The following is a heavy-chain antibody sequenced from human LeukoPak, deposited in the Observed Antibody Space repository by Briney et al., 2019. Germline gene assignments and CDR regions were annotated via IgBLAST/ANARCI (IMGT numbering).Heavy chain of an antibody. J-gene: IGHJ4*02. CDR3: ARDPTTVVTLPYYFDD. V-gene: IGHV4-34*01. Sequence: PSETLSLTCAVSGGSFIGSHWNWIRQPPGKGLEWIGEINHSGNTNYNPSLKSRVTISVDTSKNQFSLKLRSVTAADTAVYYCARDPTTVVTLPYYFDDWGQRTLVTVSP. CDR1: GGSFIGSH. D-gene: IGHD4-23*01. CDR2: INHSGNT.